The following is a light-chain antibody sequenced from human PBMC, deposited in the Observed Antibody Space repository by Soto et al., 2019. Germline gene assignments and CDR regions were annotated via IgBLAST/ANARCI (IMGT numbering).Light chain of an antibody. CDR1: TGAVTSGHY. J-gene: IGLJ2*01. V-gene: IGLV7-46*01. CDR2: DTN. Sequence: QAVVTQEPSLTVSPGGTVTLTCGSSTGAVTSGHYPYWFQQKPGQAPKTLIYDTNNKHSWTPARFSGSLLGGKAALTLSGAQPEDEAEYYCWLSYISTRPVVFGGGTQLTVL. CDR3: WLSYISTRPVV.